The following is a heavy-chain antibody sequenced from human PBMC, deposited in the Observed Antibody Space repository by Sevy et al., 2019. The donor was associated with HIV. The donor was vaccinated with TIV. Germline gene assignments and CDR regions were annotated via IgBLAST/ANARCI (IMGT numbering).Heavy chain of an antibody. J-gene: IGHJ4*02. V-gene: IGHV3-15*01. CDR1: GFTFNIAW. D-gene: IGHD6-6*01. CDR3: TTEFDTLGRPSRPFDY. Sequence: GGSLRLSCATSGFTFNIAWMSWVRQAPGKGLEWVGRIKSKTDGGTTDYAAPVKARFTISIDDSKNTLYLQMNGLKTADTAVYYCTTEFDTLGRPSRPFDYWGQGTLVTVSS. CDR2: IKSKTDGGTT.